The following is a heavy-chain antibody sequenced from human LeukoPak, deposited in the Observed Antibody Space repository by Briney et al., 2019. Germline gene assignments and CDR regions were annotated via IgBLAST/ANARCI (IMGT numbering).Heavy chain of an antibody. Sequence: GESLKISCKVSGYRLTNNWIGWVRQVPGKGLEWMGIIYPGDSDTTYSPSFQGQVTISADKSISTAYLQWSSLKASDTAMYYCARLDGDGSGGWGQGTLVTVSS. V-gene: IGHV5-51*01. CDR1: GYRLTNNW. J-gene: IGHJ4*02. CDR2: IYPGDSDT. CDR3: ARLDGDGSGG. D-gene: IGHD3-10*01.